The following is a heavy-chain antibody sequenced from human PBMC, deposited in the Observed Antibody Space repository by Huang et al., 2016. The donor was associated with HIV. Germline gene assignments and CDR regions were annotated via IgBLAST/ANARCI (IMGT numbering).Heavy chain of an antibody. V-gene: IGHV1-8*02. CDR2: MKPKSGNT. CDR3: ARGVRLYKNRDVPPNTSWGYYDYYMDA. CDR1: GYTFTNYD. D-gene: IGHD3-3*01. J-gene: IGHJ6*03. Sequence: QVQLLQSGAEVKKPGASVKISCKTSGYTFTNYDINWVRQATGQGLEWRGWMKPKSGNTGFAKKFQDRVSMTRTTSTTSAYMELSDLRSDDTAVYYCARGVRLYKNRDVPPNTSWGYYDYYMDAWGKGTTVTVS.